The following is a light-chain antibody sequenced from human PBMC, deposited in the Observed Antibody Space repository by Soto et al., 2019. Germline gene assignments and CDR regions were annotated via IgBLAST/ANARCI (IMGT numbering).Light chain of an antibody. CDR1: SSDVGGYNY. V-gene: IGLV2-8*01. J-gene: IGLJ2*01. CDR2: NVN. CDR3: ISYAGSNKPA. Sequence: QSALTQPPSASGSPGQSVAISCSGTSSDVGGYNYVSWYQQHPGKAPKLMIYNVNQRPSGVPDRFSGSKSGNTASLTVSGLQAEDEAHYYCISYAGSNKPAFGGGTKLTVL.